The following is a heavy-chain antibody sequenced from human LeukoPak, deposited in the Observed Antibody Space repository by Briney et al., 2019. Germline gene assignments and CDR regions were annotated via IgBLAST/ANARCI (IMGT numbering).Heavy chain of an antibody. CDR1: GFTFSSYE. V-gene: IGHV3-48*03. CDR3: AREGDMTTVTKSSNFDY. J-gene: IGHJ4*02. Sequence: QPGGSLRLSCAASGFTFSSYEMNWVRQAPGKGLEWVSYISSSGSTIYYADSVKGRFTISRDNAKNSLYLQMNSLRAEDTAVYYCAREGDMTTVTKSSNFDYWGQGTLVTVSS. CDR2: ISSSGSTI. D-gene: IGHD4-17*01.